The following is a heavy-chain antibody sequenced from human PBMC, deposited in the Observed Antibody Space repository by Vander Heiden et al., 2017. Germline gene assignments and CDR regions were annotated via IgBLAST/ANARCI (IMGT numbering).Heavy chain of an antibody. Sequence: QLVESGGGVVKPGTSLRLSCAASGFTFRSYGMHWVRQAPGKGLEWVAVIWYDESKTYYEDSVKGRFTISRDNFKDTLYLEMNSLRAEDSAVYWCARGGSHTHTDGFSFWGQGTMVSVS. CDR3: ARGGSHTHTDGFSF. D-gene: IGHD1-26*01. CDR2: IWYDESKT. V-gene: IGHV3-33*01. CDR1: GFTFRSYG. J-gene: IGHJ3*01.